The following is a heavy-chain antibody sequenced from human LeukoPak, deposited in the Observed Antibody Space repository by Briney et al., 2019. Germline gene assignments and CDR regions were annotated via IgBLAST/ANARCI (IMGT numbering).Heavy chain of an antibody. CDR1: GFTFSSYS. CDR3: ARLYDGSAYHADHFDY. D-gene: IGHD3-22*01. J-gene: IGHJ4*02. CDR2: ISSSSSYI. Sequence: PGGSLRLSCAASGFTFSSYSMNWVRQAPGKGLEWVSSISSSSSYIYYADSVKGRFTISRDNTKNSLYLQMNSLRAEDTAVYYCARLYDGSAYHADHFDYWGQGTLVIVSS. V-gene: IGHV3-21*01.